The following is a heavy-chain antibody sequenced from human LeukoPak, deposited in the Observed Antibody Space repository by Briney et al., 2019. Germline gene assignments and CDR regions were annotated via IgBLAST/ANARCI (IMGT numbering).Heavy chain of an antibody. CDR1: RYTFTGYF. CDR2: VNPNSGDT. V-gene: IGHV1-2*06. D-gene: IGHD3-3*01. J-gene: IGHJ4*02. Sequence: ASVKVSCKASRYTFTGYFLHWLRQAPGQGLEWMGRVNPNSGDTNYAQKFQGRVTMTRDTSISTAYMELSRLRSDDTAVYYCARELGYDFSLNYWGQGTLVTVSS. CDR3: ARELGYDFSLNY.